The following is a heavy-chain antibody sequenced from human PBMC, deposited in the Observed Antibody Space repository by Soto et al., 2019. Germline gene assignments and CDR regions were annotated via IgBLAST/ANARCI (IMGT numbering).Heavy chain of an antibody. CDR2: ISYDGSNK. D-gene: IGHD3-10*01. CDR3: ARAKFAPGINAFDI. J-gene: IGHJ3*02. CDR1: GFTFSSYA. V-gene: IGHV3-30-3*01. Sequence: FLRLSCAASGFTFSSYAMHWVRQAPGKGLEWVAVISYDGSNKYYADSVKGRFTISRDNTKNTLYLQMNSLRAEDTAVYYCARAKFAPGINAFDIWGQGTMVTV.